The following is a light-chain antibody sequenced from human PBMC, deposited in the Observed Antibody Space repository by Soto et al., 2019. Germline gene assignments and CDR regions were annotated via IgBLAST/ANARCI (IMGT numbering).Light chain of an antibody. J-gene: IGLJ1*01. CDR2: EVS. Sequence: QSVLTQPPSASGPPGQSVTISCTGTSSDVGGYNYVSWYQQHPGKAPKLVIFEVSKRPSGVPDRFSGSKSGNTASLTVSGLQAEDEADYYCSSYAGSSYVFGTGTKVTVL. CDR3: SSYAGSSYV. V-gene: IGLV2-8*01. CDR1: SSDVGGYNY.